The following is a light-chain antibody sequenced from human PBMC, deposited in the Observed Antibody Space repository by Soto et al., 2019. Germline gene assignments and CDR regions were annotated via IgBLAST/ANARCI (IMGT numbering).Light chain of an antibody. CDR3: QQYGSSPRT. Sequence: EIMLTQSPVPLSLSPGERATLSCRASQSVSSSYLAWYQQKPGQAPRLLIYDASSRATGIPDRFSGSGSGTDFTLTISRLEAEDFAVYYCQQYGSSPRTFGQGTKVDIK. CDR1: QSVSSSY. V-gene: IGKV3-20*01. CDR2: DAS. J-gene: IGKJ1*01.